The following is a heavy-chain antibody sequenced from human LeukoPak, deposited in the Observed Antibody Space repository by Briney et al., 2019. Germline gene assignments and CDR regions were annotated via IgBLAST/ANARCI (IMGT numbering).Heavy chain of an antibody. J-gene: IGHJ4*02. CDR3: ARVVAYDSTGYYLYYFDY. Sequence: SQTLSLTCTVSGGSVSSGGYYWSWIRQHPGKGLEWIGYIHYSGDTYYSPSLKSRLTISVDTSKNQISLRLRSVTAADTAVYYCARVVAYDSTGYYLYYFDYWGQGTLVTVAA. CDR2: IHYSGDT. D-gene: IGHD3-22*01. CDR1: GGSVSSGGYY. V-gene: IGHV4-31*03.